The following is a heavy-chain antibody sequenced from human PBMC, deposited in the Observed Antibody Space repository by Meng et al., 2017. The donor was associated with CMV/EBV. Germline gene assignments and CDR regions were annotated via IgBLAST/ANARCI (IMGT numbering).Heavy chain of an antibody. CDR1: GGSISSYY. D-gene: IGHD2-2*01. CDR3: ARVSVVVPAAIGNGRMDV. V-gene: IGHV4-59*01. CDR2: IYYSGST. Sequence: SETLSLTCTVSGGSISSYYWSWIRQPPGKGLEWIGYIYYSGSTNYNPSLKSRVTISVDTSKNQFSLKLSFVTAADTAVYHCARVSVVVPAAIGNGRMDVWGQGTTVTVSS. J-gene: IGHJ6*02.